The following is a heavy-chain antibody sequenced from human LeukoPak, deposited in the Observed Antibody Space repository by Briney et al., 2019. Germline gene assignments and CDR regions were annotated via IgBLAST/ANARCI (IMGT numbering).Heavy chain of an antibody. CDR1: GFTVSSLA. Sequence: GGSLRLSCAASGFTVSSLAMHWVRQAPGKGLEWISYIGIDSGNTNYADSVKGRFTISRDNAKNSLYLQMNSLRAEGTAVYYCARAGGYYYYMDVWGKGTTVTVSS. CDR2: IGIDSGNT. V-gene: IGHV3-48*04. CDR3: ARAGGYYYYMDV. J-gene: IGHJ6*03.